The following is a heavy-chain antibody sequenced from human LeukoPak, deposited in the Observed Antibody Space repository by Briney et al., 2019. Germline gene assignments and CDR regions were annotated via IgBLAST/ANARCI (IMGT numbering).Heavy chain of an antibody. J-gene: IGHJ6*02. CDR3: VAAAGIGYYYGMDV. Sequence: TGGSLRLSCAASGFTVSSNYTTRVRQAPGKGLEWVSLIYGGGSTHYADSVKGRFTISRDNSKNTLYLQMNSLRAEDTAVYYCVAAAGIGYYYGMDVWGQGTTVTVSS. CDR2: IYGGGST. V-gene: IGHV3-66*01. D-gene: IGHD6-13*01. CDR1: GFTVSSNY.